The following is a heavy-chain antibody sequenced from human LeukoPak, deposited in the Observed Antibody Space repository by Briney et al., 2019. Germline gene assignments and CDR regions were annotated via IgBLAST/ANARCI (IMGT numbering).Heavy chain of an antibody. J-gene: IGHJ4*02. CDR2: ISYDGSNK. Sequence: GRSLRLSCAASGFTFSSYGMHWVRQAPGKGLEWVAVISYDGSNKYYADSVRGRFTISRDNSKNTLYLQMNSLRSEDTAVYYCARVHSRGIQPVGYWGQGTLVTVSS. CDR3: ARVHSRGIQPVGY. D-gene: IGHD5-18*01. CDR1: GFTFSSYG. V-gene: IGHV3-30*03.